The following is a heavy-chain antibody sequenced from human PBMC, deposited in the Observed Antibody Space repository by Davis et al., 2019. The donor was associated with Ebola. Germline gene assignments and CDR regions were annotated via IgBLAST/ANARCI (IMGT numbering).Heavy chain of an antibody. CDR3: ARDYDSSGYYYNHDAVDI. Sequence: GESLKISCAASGFTFSSYWMHWVRQAPGKGLVWVSRINSDGSSTSYADSVKGRFTISRHNSKNTLYLQMNSLRAEDTAVYYCARDYDSSGYYYNHDAVDIWGQGTMVTVSS. V-gene: IGHV3-74*01. CDR1: GFTFSSYW. D-gene: IGHD3-22*01. J-gene: IGHJ3*02. CDR2: INSDGSST.